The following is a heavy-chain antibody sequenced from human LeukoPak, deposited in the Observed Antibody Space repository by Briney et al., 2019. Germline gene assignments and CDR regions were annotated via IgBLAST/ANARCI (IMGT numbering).Heavy chain of an antibody. J-gene: IGHJ4*02. V-gene: IGHV4-34*01. Sequence: CAXXXXSXSGXXWSWXRQPPXXGXEWIGEINHSGSTNYNPSLKSRVTISVDTSKNQFSLKLSSVTAADTAVYYCARGDDSGSYFPFDYWGQGTLVTVSS. CDR2: INHSGST. CDR3: ARGDDSGSYFPFDY. D-gene: IGHD3-10*01. CDR1: XXSXSGXX.